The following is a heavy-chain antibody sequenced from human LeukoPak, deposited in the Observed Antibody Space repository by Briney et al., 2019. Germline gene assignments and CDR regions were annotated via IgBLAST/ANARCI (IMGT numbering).Heavy chain of an antibody. D-gene: IGHD2-21*02. Sequence: QPGGSLLLSCAASGFTFSSYEMNWVRPAPGKGLEGGSYISSSGSTIYYADSGKGRFTISRDNAKNSLYLQMNSLRAEDTAVYYCALRADDCGGDCYLDYWGQGTLVTVSS. CDR1: GFTFSSYE. V-gene: IGHV3-48*03. CDR3: ALRADDCGGDCYLDY. CDR2: ISSSGSTI. J-gene: IGHJ4*02.